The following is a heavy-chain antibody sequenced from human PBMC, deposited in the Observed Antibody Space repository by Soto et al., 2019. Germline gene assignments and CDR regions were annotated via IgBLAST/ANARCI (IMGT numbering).Heavy chain of an antibody. J-gene: IGHJ6*02. CDR2: IIPIFGTA. CDR3: ASGGGLTGTTIYYCYGMDV. D-gene: IGHD1-7*01. Sequence: ASVKVSCKASGGTFSSYAISWVRQAPGQGLEWMGGIIPIFGTANYAQKFQGRVTITADESTSTAYMELSSLRSEDTAVYYCASGGGLTGTTIYYCYGMDVWGQGTTVTVSS. V-gene: IGHV1-69*13. CDR1: GGTFSSYA.